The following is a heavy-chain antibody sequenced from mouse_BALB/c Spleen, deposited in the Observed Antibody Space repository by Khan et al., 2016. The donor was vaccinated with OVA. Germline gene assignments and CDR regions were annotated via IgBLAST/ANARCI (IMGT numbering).Heavy chain of an antibody. J-gene: IGHJ3*01. V-gene: IGHV1-77*01. Sequence: QVQLQQSGAELARPGASVKLSCKASGYTFTDYYINWVKQRTGQGLEWIGEISPGSGDTHYNERFKGKATLNADKSSSTAYMQLSSLTSEAAAVYFCARRNYFGYTCAYWGQGTLVTVSA. CDR1: GYTFTDYY. CDR3: ARRNYFGYTCAY. D-gene: IGHD1-2*01. CDR2: ISPGSGDT.